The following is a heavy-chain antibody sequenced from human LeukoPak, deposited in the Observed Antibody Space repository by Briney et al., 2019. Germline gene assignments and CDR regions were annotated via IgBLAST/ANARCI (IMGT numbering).Heavy chain of an antibody. J-gene: IGHJ3*02. V-gene: IGHV3-23*01. CDR3: AKDYGGIVPAGDAFDI. D-gene: IGHD2-2*01. Sequence: PSETLSLTCTVSGGSISSSSYYWGWIRQPPGKGLEWVSAISGSGGSTYYADSVKGRFTISRDNSKNTLYLQMNSLRAEDTAVYYCAKDYGGIVPAGDAFDIWGQGTMVTVSS. CDR2: ISGSGGST. CDR1: GGSISSSSYY.